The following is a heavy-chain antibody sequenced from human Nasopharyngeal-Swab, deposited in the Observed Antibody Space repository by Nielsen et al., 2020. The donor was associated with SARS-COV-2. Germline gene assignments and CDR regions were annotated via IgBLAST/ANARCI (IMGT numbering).Heavy chain of an antibody. CDR1: GYTLTKLS. V-gene: IGHV1-24*01. CDR2: FDPEDGET. J-gene: IGHJ6*02. CDR3: ATALTIFGADHYYYYYGMDV. D-gene: IGHD3-3*01. Sequence: ASVTVSCKVSGYTLTKLSMHWVRQAPGKGLEWMGGFDPEDGETIYAQKFQGRVTMTEDTSTDTAYMELSSLRSEDTAVYYCATALTIFGADHYYYYYGMDVWGQGTTVTVSS.